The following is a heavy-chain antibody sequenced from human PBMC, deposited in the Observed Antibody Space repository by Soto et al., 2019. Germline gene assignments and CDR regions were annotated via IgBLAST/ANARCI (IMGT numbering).Heavy chain of an antibody. CDR1: GYTFTNYY. D-gene: IGHD3-9*01. CDR2: INPSGGGT. CDR3: ARGSKLRYFDWL. V-gene: IGHV1-46*01. Sequence: ASVKVSCKASGYTFTNYYMHWVRQAPGQGLEWMGIINPSGGGTNYAQKFQGRVTMTRDTSASTLYMELSSLRSEDTAVYYCARGSKLRYFDWLWGQGTLVTVSS. J-gene: IGHJ4*02.